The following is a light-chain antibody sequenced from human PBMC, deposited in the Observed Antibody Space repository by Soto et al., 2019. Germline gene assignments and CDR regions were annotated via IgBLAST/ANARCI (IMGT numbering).Light chain of an antibody. V-gene: IGLV2-8*01. CDR1: SSDIGAYNY. CDR2: EVT. J-gene: IGLJ1*01. Sequence: HSALTQPPSASGSPGQSVAISCTGTSSDIGAYNYVSWYQQHPGKVPKLIIYEVTNRPSGVPDRFSASKSGNTASLTVSGLQAEDEADYYCSSHGGANNFYLFGTGTKLTVL. CDR3: SSHGGANNFYL.